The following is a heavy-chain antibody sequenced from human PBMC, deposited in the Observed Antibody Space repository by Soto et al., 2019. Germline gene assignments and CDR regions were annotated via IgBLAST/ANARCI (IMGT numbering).Heavy chain of an antibody. CDR3: ARGQAPSYLYGSGSHFDY. J-gene: IGHJ4*02. Sequence: FTSYYWSWIRQPPGKGLEWIGEINHSGSTNYNPSLKSRVTISVDTSKNQFSLKLSSVTAADTAVYYCARGQAPSYLYGSGSHFDYWGRGTLVTVSS. CDR2: INHSGST. V-gene: IGHV4-34*01. CDR1: FTSYY. D-gene: IGHD3-10*01.